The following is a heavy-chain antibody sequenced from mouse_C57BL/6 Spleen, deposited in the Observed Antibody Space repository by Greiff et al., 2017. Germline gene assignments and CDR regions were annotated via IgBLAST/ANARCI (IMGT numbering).Heavy chain of an antibody. CDR3: ARTYYSNYDFDY. D-gene: IGHD2-5*01. CDR2: IYPSDSET. J-gene: IGHJ2*01. CDR1: GYTFTSSW. V-gene: IGHV1-61*01. Sequence: QVQLQQPGAELVRPGSSVKLSCKASGYTFTSSWMAWVKQRPGQGLEWIGNIYPSDSETHYNQKFKDKSTLTVDKSSSTAYMQLSSLTSEDSAVYYCARTYYSNYDFDYWGQGTTLTVSS.